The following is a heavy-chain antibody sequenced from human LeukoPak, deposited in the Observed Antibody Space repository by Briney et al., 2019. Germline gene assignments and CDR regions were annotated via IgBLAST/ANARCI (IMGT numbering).Heavy chain of an antibody. V-gene: IGHV4-34*01. J-gene: IGHJ4*02. CDR2: INHSGST. D-gene: IGHD2-21*01. Sequence: SETLSLTCAVYGGSFSGYYWSWIRQPPGKGLEWIGEINHSGSTNYNPSLKSRVTISVDTSKNQFSLKLSSVTAADTAVYYCARDVSIGSDYWGQGTLVTVSS. CDR3: ARDVSIGSDY. CDR1: GGSFSGYY.